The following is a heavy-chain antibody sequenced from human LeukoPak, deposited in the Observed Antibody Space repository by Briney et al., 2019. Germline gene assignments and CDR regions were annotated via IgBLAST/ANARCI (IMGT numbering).Heavy chain of an antibody. CDR1: GFTFSSYS. D-gene: IGHD3-9*01. CDR3: ARDQNDILAFDI. CDR2: ISSSRHYI. V-gene: IGHV3-21*01. Sequence: PGGSLRLSCAASGFTFSSYSMNWVRQAPGKGLEWVSPISSSRHYIYYADSLKGRFTISRDNAKNSLYLQMNSLRAEDTAVYYCARDQNDILAFDIWGQGTMVTASS. J-gene: IGHJ3*02.